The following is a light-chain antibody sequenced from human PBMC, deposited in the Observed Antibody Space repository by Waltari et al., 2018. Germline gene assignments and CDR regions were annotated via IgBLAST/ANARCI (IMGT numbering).Light chain of an antibody. J-gene: IGKJ2*01. Sequence: EIVLTQSPATLSLSPGERATLSCWASQSVSGHLAWYQQKPGQAPRLLIYGASSRAPGIPARFSCSGSGTVFTLTISSLEPEDFAVYYCQQRSNWPPYTFGQGTKLEIK. CDR1: QSVSGH. CDR2: GAS. CDR3: QQRSNWPPYT. V-gene: IGKV3-11*01.